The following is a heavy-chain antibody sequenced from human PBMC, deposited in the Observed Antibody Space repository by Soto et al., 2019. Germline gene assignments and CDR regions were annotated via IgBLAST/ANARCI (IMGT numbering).Heavy chain of an antibody. CDR2: ISYDGSNK. CDR3: AARLVVVAATSNSANDY. V-gene: IGHV3-30*03. Sequence: GGSLRLSCAASGFTFSSYGMHWVRQAPGKGLEWVAVISYDGSNKYYADSVKGRFTISRDNSKNTLYLQMNSLRAEDTAVYYSAARLVVVAATSNSANDYWGQGTLVTVSS. J-gene: IGHJ4*02. D-gene: IGHD2-15*01. CDR1: GFTFSSYG.